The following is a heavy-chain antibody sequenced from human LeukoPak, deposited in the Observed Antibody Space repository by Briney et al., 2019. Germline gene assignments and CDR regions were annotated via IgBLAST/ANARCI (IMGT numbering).Heavy chain of an antibody. D-gene: IGHD3-16*01. CDR2: INHSGST. CDR3: ATARIFYYFDY. CDR1: GGSFRGYY. J-gene: IGHJ4*02. Sequence: SETLSLSCAVYGGSFRGYYWSWIRQPPGKGLEWIGEINHSGSTNYNPSLKSRVTISVDTSKNQFSLKLSSVTAADTAVYYCATARIFYYFDYWGQGTLVTVSS. V-gene: IGHV4-34*01.